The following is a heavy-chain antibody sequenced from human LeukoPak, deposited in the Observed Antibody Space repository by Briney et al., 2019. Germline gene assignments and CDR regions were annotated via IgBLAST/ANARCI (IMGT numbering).Heavy chain of an antibody. Sequence: GGSLRLSCAASGFTVSSNYMSWVRQAQGKGLEWVSVIYSGGSTYYADSVKGRFTISRDNSKNTLYLQMNSLRAEDTAVYYCARVDCSGGSCLGDAFDIWGQGTMVTVSS. CDR2: IYSGGST. CDR3: ARVDCSGGSCLGDAFDI. V-gene: IGHV3-53*01. J-gene: IGHJ3*02. CDR1: GFTVSSNY. D-gene: IGHD2-15*01.